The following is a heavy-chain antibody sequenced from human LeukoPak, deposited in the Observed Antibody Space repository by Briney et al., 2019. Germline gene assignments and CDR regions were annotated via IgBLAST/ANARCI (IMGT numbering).Heavy chain of an antibody. CDR3: ATWADYYDSSGSLLNFDY. V-gene: IGHV3-11*01. CDR1: GFTFSDYY. Sequence: GGSLRLSCAASGFTFSDYYMSWIRQAPGKGLEWVSYISSSGSTIYYADSVKGRFTISRDNAKNSLYLQMNSLRAEDTAVYYCATWADYYDSSGSLLNFDYWGQGTLVTVSS. J-gene: IGHJ4*02. CDR2: ISSSGSTI. D-gene: IGHD3-22*01.